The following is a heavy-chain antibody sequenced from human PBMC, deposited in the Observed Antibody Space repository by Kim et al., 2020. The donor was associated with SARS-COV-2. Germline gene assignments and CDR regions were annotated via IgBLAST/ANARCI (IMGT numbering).Heavy chain of an antibody. CDR2: ISSSGSTI. J-gene: IGHJ6*02. CDR3: ARVTVVTPQSGMDV. V-gene: IGHV3-48*03. CDR1: GFTFSSYE. D-gene: IGHD2-15*01. Sequence: GGSLRLSCAVSGFTFSSYEMNWVRQAPGKGLEWVSYISSSGSTIYYADSVKGRFTISRDNAKNSLYLQMNSLRAEDTAVYYCARVTVVTPQSGMDVWGQGTTVTVSS.